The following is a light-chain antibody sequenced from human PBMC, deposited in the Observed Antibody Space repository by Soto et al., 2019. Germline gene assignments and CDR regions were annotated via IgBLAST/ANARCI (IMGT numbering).Light chain of an antibody. CDR2: GAS. CDR3: QQYNNWPPVT. J-gene: IGKJ5*01. V-gene: IGKV3-15*01. CDR1: QSVSSN. Sequence: EIVMTQPPATLSVSPGERVTLSCRASQSVSSNLAWYQQKSGQAPRLLIYGASTRATGIPARFSGSGSGTEFTLTISSLQSEDFAIYYCQQYNNWPPVTFGQGTRLEIK.